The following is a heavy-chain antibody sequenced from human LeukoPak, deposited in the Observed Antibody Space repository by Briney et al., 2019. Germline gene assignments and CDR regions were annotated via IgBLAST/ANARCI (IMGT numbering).Heavy chain of an antibody. CDR2: IYYSGST. J-gene: IGHJ4*02. CDR1: GSAISSYY. V-gene: IGHV4-59*08. Sequence: SETLSLTCTVSGSAISSYYWSWIRQPPGKGLEWIGYIYYSGSTNYNPSLKSRVTISVDTSKNHFSLNLSSVTAADTAVYYCASHVVTTWGDYFDYWGQGTLVTVSS. CDR3: ASHVVTTWGDYFDY. D-gene: IGHD4-23*01.